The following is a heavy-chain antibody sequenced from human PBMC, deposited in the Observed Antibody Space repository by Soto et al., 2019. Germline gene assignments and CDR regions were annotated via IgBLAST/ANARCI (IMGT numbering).Heavy chain of an antibody. Sequence: GGSLRLSCAASGFTFSNAWMNWVRQAPGKGLEWVGRIKSKTDGGTTDYAAPVKGRFTISRDDSKNTLYLQMNSLKTEDTAVYYCTTEPSYDYYYYYGMDVWGQGTTVTVSS. V-gene: IGHV3-15*07. CDR1: GFTFSNAW. D-gene: IGHD3-16*01. CDR3: TTEPSYDYYYYYGMDV. CDR2: IKSKTDGGTT. J-gene: IGHJ6*02.